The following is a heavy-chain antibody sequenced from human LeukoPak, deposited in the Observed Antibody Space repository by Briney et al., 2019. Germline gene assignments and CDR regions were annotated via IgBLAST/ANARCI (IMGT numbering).Heavy chain of an antibody. CDR3: AKVVDFDY. V-gene: IGHV3-23*01. CDR1: GFSVSSYG. CDR2: IRSSGGST. J-gene: IGHJ4*02. Sequence: GGSLRLSCAVSGFSVSSYGMSWVRQAPGKGLEWVSAIRSSGGSTYYANSVKGRFTISRDNSRNTLYLQMNSLRADDTAVYYCAKVVDFDYWGQGILVTVSS.